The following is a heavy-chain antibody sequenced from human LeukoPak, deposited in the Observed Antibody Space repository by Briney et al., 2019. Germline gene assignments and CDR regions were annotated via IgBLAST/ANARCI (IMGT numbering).Heavy chain of an antibody. CDR3: ARGYYPGIAVAAYGY. J-gene: IGHJ4*02. D-gene: IGHD6-19*01. V-gene: IGHV4-34*01. CDR2: INHSGST. CDR1: GGSFSGYY. Sequence: SETLSLTCAVYGGSFSGYYWSWIRQPPGKGLEWIGEINHSGSTNYNPSLKSRVTISVDTSKNQFSLKLSSVTAADTAVYYCARGYYPGIAVAAYGYWGQGTLVTVSS.